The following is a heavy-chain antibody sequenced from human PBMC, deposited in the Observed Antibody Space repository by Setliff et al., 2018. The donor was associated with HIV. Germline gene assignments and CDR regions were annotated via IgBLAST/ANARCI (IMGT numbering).Heavy chain of an antibody. Sequence: HPGGSLRLSCAASELTFSNYAMTWVRQAPGKGLEWVSSLSGSGGSTYYVASVEGRFTISRDNAKNSLYLQMNSLRAEDTAVYYCARGDGSSGWSGYFDYWGQGTLVTVSS. J-gene: IGHJ4*02. V-gene: IGHV3-23*01. CDR1: ELTFSNYA. CDR3: ARGDGSSGWSGYFDY. D-gene: IGHD6-19*01. CDR2: LSGSGGST.